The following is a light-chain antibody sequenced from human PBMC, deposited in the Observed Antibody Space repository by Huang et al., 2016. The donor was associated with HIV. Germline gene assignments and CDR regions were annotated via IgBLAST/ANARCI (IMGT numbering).Light chain of an antibody. CDR1: QDIANY. V-gene: IGKV1-33*01. CDR3: QQYDSLPPWT. CDR2: DAS. J-gene: IGKJ1*01. Sequence: DIQMTQSPSSLSASVGDRVTITCQASQDIANYLNWYQQKPGQAPKLLMYDASTLQTGVTARFSGSGSGTDFTFTISSLQPEDIATYYCQQYDSLPPWTFGQGTKVEIQ.